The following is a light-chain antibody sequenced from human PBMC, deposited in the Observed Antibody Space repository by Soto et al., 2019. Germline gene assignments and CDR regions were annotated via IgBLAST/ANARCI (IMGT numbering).Light chain of an antibody. CDR3: QHYGSSLYT. CDR1: QSVSSSY. CDR2: SAS. V-gene: IGKV3-20*01. J-gene: IGKJ2*01. Sequence: EIVLTPSPGTLSLSPGERATLYCRASQSVSSSYLAWYQQKPGEAPRLLIYSASTRATGIPDRFSGSGSGTDFTLTISRLEPEDFAVYYCQHYGSSLYTFGQGTKVDIK.